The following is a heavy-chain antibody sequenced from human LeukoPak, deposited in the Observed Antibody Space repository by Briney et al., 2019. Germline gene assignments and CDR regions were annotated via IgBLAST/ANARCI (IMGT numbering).Heavy chain of an antibody. CDR2: ISFGGST. J-gene: IGHJ4*02. CDR1: VGSLSGVVSY. D-gene: IGHD7-27*01. Sequence: SETLSLTCNVSVGSLSGVVSYWGWIREPPGEGLEWIGPISFGGSTYYSPSFKSRDTISADTSKSQFSLSLTSVTAAETTVYYCASAPLNWGSGPRVFDHGGQGHGVTVSS. V-gene: IGHV4-39*01. CDR3: ASAPLNWGSGPRVFDH.